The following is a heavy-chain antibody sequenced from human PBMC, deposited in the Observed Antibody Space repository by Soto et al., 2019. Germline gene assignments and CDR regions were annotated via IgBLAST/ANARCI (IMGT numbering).Heavy chain of an antibody. D-gene: IGHD2-15*01. CDR2: INAGNGNT. CDR1: GYTFTSYA. CDR3: ARGGGGCSGGSCYYYYYGMDV. Sequence: QVQLVQSGAEVKKPGASVKVSCKASGYTFTSYAMHWVRQAPGQRLEWMGWINAGNGNTKYSQKFQGRVTITRDTSASTAYMELGSLRSEDTAVYYCARGGGGCSGGSCYYYYYGMDVWGQGTTVTVSS. V-gene: IGHV1-3*01. J-gene: IGHJ6*02.